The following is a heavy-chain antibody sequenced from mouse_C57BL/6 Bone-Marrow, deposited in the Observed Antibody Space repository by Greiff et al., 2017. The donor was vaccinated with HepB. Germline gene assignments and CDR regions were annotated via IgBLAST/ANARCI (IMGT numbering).Heavy chain of an antibody. V-gene: IGHV1-18*01. D-gene: IGHD1-1*01. J-gene: IGHJ1*03. CDR3: ARLGYYGSRYWYFDV. CDR2: INPNNGGT. Sequence: EVKLMESGPELVKPGASVKIPCKASGYTFTDYNMDWVKQSHGKSLEWIGDINPNNGGTIYNQKFKGKATLTVDKSSSTAYMELRSLTSEDTAVYYCARLGYYGSRYWYFDVWGTGTTVTVSS. CDR1: GYTFTDYN.